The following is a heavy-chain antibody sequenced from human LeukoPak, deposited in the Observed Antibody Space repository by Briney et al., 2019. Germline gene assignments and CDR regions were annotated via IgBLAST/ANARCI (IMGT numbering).Heavy chain of an antibody. CDR3: ARRPTGDPKFDY. Sequence: NPSETLSLTCSVSGGSISNYFWTWIRQPPRKGLERIGYIYSSGSTYHNPSLKSRVTISVDTSKNRFSLKLSTVTAADTAVYYCARRPTGDPKFDYWGQGTLVTVSS. CDR1: GGSISNYF. V-gene: IGHV4-59*08. CDR2: IYSSGST. J-gene: IGHJ4*02. D-gene: IGHD7-27*01.